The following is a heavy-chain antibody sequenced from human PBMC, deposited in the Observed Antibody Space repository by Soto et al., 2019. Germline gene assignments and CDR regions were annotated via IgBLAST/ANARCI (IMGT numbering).Heavy chain of an antibody. Sequence: GGSLRLSCAASGFTFSSYAMSWVRQAPGKGLEWVSAISGSGGSTYYADSVKGRFTISRDNSKNTLYLQMNSLRAEDTAVYYCAKRRRGTAVAGYNWFDPWGQGTLVTVSS. V-gene: IGHV3-23*01. CDR1: GFTFSSYA. D-gene: IGHD6-19*01. CDR2: ISGSGGST. CDR3: AKRRRGTAVAGYNWFDP. J-gene: IGHJ5*02.